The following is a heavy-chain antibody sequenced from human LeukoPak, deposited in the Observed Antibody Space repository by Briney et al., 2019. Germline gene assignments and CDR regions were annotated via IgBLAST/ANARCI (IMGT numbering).Heavy chain of an antibody. CDR2: IKQDGSEK. D-gene: IGHD6-13*01. CDR1: GGSISSSSYY. CDR3: ARDSSTYYYMDV. V-gene: IGHV3-7*01. Sequence: ETLSLTCTVSGGSISSSSYYWGWVRQAPGKGLEWVANIKQDGSEKYYVDSVKGRFTISRDNAKNSLYLQMNSLRAEDTAVYYCARDSSTYYYMDVWGKGTTVTVSS. J-gene: IGHJ6*03.